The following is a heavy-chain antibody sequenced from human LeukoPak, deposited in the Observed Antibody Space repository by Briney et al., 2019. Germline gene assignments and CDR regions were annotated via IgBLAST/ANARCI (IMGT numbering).Heavy chain of an antibody. Sequence: SETLSLTCAVYGGSFSGYYWSWIRQPPGKGLEWIGSIYHSGSTYYNPSLKSRVTISVDTSKNQFSLKLSSVTAADTAVYYCARDDIVVVPAAILYNWFDPWGQGTLVTVSS. CDR2: IYHSGST. CDR1: GGSFSGYY. J-gene: IGHJ5*02. D-gene: IGHD2-2*01. V-gene: IGHV4-34*01. CDR3: ARDDIVVVPAAILYNWFDP.